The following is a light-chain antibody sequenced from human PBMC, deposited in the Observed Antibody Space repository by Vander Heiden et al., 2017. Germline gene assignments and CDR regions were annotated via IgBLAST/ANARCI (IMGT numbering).Light chain of an antibody. CDR1: QGNRNY. J-gene: IGKJ2*01. CDR2: GTS. CDR3: QQCFTLPFT. V-gene: IGKV1-39*01. Sequence: DIQMTQSPSSVFASVGDRVTITCRAGQGNRNYLNWYQQKSGKAPKLLVYGTSNLLSAVPSRFSGSTSGTEFTLTISNVQPEDFATYYCQQCFTLPFTFGQGTKLEIK.